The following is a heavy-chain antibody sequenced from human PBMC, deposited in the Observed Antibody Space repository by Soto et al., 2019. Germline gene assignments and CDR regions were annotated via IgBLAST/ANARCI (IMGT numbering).Heavy chain of an antibody. Sequence: ASVKVSCKASGYTFTSYDINWVRQATGQGLEWMGWMNPNSGNTGYAQKFQGRVTMTRNTSISTAYMELSSLRSEDTAVYYCARVANCSSTSCYYYYGMDVWGQGTTVTVSS. J-gene: IGHJ6*02. CDR2: MNPNSGNT. D-gene: IGHD2-2*01. V-gene: IGHV1-8*01. CDR1: GYTFTSYD. CDR3: ARVANCSSTSCYYYYGMDV.